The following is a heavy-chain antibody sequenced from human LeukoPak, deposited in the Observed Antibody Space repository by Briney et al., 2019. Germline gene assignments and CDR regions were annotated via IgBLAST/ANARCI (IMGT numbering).Heavy chain of an antibody. J-gene: IGHJ4*02. CDR1: GGPFSTYY. V-gene: IGHV4-34*01. Sequence: SETLSLTCAVYGGPFSTYYWSWIRQPPGKGLEWIGEINHSGSTTYNPSLESRVTTSIDTSKNQFSLKLSSVTAADTAVYYCAGYYYGTENYHNHPNFDYWGQGTLVTVSS. CDR3: AGYYYGTENYHNHPNFDY. D-gene: IGHD3-10*01. CDR2: INHSGST.